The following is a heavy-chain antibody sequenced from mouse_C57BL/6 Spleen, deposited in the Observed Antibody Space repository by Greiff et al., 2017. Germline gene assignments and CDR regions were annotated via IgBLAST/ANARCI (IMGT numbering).Heavy chain of an antibody. CDR2: IDPSDSYT. CDR1: GYTFTSYW. Sequence: QVQLQQPGAELVKPGASVKLSCKASGYTFTSYWMQWVKQRPGQGLEWIGEIDPSDSYTNYNQKFKGKATLTVDTSSSTAYMQLSSLTSEDSAVYYCARSEDGNSPFAYWGQGTLVTVSA. CDR3: ARSEDGNSPFAY. D-gene: IGHD2-1*01. J-gene: IGHJ3*01. V-gene: IGHV1-50*01.